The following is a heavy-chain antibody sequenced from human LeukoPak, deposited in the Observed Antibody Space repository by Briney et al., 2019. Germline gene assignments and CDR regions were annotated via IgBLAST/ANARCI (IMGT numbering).Heavy chain of an antibody. D-gene: IGHD3-22*01. J-gene: IGHJ4*02. Sequence: GRSLRLSCAASGFTFSSYGMHWVRQAPGKGREWVAVIWYDGSNKYYADSVKGRFTISRDNSKNTLYLQMNSLRAEDTAVYYCARDPSYSGYYFDYWGQGTLVTVSS. CDR3: ARDPSYSGYYFDY. CDR2: IWYDGSNK. V-gene: IGHV3-33*01. CDR1: GFTFSSYG.